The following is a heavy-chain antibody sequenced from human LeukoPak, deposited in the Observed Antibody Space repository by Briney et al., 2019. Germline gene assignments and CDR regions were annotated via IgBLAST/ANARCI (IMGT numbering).Heavy chain of an antibody. J-gene: IGHJ6*02. V-gene: IGHV4-59*01. CDR2: IYYSGST. CDR1: GGSISSYY. CDR3: ARDTMYYYDSSGYYYYYGMDV. Sequence: KTSETLSLTCTVSGGSISSYYWSWIRQPPGKGLEWIGYIYYSGSTNYNPSLKSRVTISVDTSKNQFSLKLSSVTAADTAVYYCARDTMYYYDSSGYYYYYGMDVWGQGTTVTVSS. D-gene: IGHD3-22*01.